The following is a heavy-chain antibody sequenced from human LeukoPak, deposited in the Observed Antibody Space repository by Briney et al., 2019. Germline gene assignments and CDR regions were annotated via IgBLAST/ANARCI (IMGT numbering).Heavy chain of an antibody. V-gene: IGHV3-23*01. CDR1: GFTFSDNY. J-gene: IGHJ4*02. CDR2: ISGSGGST. Sequence: GGTLRLSCAASGFTFSDNYMGWIRQAPGKGLEWVSAISGSGGSTYYADSVKGRFTISRDNSKNTLYLQMNSLRAEDTAVYYCAKGVKSMITFGGVDYWGQGTLVTVSS. CDR3: AKGVKSMITFGGVDY. D-gene: IGHD3-16*01.